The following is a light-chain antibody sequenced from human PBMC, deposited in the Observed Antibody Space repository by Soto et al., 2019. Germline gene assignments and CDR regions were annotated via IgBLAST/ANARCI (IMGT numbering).Light chain of an antibody. CDR3: SSYSISTAYL. Sequence: HSVLTQPPSASGSPGQSVTIACAGTSGNNYVSWYEQHPGKAPKLIIYEVTKRPSWVPARFSGSKSGNTASLTISGLQAEDEADYFCSSYSISTAYLFGTGTKVTVL. CDR1: SGNNY. V-gene: IGLV2-8*01. J-gene: IGLJ1*01. CDR2: EVT.